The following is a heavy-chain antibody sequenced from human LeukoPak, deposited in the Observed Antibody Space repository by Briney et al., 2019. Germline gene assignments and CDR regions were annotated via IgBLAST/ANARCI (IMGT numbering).Heavy chain of an antibody. D-gene: IGHD3-22*01. J-gene: IGHJ1*01. CDR2: ISTSSSYI. V-gene: IGHV3-21*01. CDR3: ARDGGDYYDSSGYPFHH. Sequence: GGSLRLSCAASGFTFGSYNMNWVRQAPGKGLEWVSSISTSSSYIYYADSVKGRFTISRDNAKKSLYLQMNSLRAGDTAVYYCARDGGDYYDSSGYPFHHWGQGTLVTVSS. CDR1: GFTFGSYN.